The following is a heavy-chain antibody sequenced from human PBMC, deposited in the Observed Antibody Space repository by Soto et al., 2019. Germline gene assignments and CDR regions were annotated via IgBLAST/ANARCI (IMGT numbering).Heavy chain of an antibody. CDR1: GFTFISYS. J-gene: IGHJ6*02. CDR2: ISSSSSYI. Sequence: GGSLRLSCAASGFTFISYSINLFRHSPGKGLEWVSSISSSSSYIYYADSVKGRFTISRDNAKNSLYLQMNSLRAEDTAVYYCARSRVPFNYYGMDVWGQGTTVTVSS. V-gene: IGHV3-21*01. CDR3: ARSRVPFNYYGMDV.